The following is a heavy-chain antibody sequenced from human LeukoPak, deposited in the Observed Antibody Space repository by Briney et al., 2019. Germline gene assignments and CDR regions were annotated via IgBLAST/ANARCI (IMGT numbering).Heavy chain of an antibody. J-gene: IGHJ4*02. CDR2: IYYSGST. V-gene: IGHV4-59*08. Sequence: SETLSLTCTVSGGSLSSYYWSWIRQPPGKGLEWIGYIYYSGSTNYNPSLKSRVTISVDTSMNQFSLKLSSVTVADTAVYYCARHYDSSGYWYYFDYWGQGTLVTVSS. D-gene: IGHD3-22*01. CDR1: GGSLSSYY. CDR3: ARHYDSSGYWYYFDY.